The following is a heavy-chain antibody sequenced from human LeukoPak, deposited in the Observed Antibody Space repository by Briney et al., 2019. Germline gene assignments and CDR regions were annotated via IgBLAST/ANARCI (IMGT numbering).Heavy chain of an antibody. CDR3: AESGTDYYYYGMDV. Sequence: ASGKVSCKASGYTFTSYGISWVRQAPGQGLEWMGWISAYNGNTNYAQKLQGRVTMTTDTSTSTAYMELRSLRSDDTAVYYCAESGTDYYYYGMDVWGQGTTVTVSS. CDR1: GYTFTSYG. V-gene: IGHV1-18*01. J-gene: IGHJ6*02. CDR2: ISAYNGNT. D-gene: IGHD3-3*01.